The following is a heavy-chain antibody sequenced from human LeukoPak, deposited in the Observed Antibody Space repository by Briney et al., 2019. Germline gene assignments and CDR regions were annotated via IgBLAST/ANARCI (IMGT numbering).Heavy chain of an antibody. J-gene: IGHJ1*01. V-gene: IGHV3-21*01. Sequence: PGGSLTLSCAASGFTFSSYSMNWVRQPPGKGLEWVSSISSSSSYIYYADSVKGRFTISRENDKNSLYLKMNSLRAEDAAVYYCARDYYDSSGYCPEYFQHCGEGKLVSVSS. D-gene: IGHD3-22*01. CDR3: ARDYYDSSGYCPEYFQH. CDR2: ISSSSSYI. CDR1: GFTFSSYS.